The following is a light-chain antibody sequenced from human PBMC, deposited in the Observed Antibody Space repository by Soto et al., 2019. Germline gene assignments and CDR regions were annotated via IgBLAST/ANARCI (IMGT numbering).Light chain of an antibody. V-gene: IGLV1-40*01. CDR3: QSYDSSLSGGV. CDR1: GSNIGAGYD. CDR2: ANT. J-gene: IGLJ2*01. Sequence: QAVVTQPPSVSGAPGQRVTISCTGTGSNIGAGYDVHWYQQLPGTAPKLLIYANTNRPSGVPDRFSGSKSGTSASLAIAGLQAEDEADYYCQSYDSSLSGGVFGGGTKLTVL.